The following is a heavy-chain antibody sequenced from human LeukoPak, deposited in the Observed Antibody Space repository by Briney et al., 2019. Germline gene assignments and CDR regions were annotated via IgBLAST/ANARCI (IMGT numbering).Heavy chain of an antibody. CDR2: INPNSGGT. CDR1: GHTFTGYY. CDR3: ARAEYSSSWFLEY. J-gene: IGHJ4*02. D-gene: IGHD6-13*01. V-gene: IGHV1-2*02. Sequence: ASVKVSCKASGHTFTGYYMHWVRQAPGQGLEWMGWINPNSGGTNYAQKFQGRVTMTRDTSISTAYMELSRLRSDDTAVYYCARAEYSSSWFLEYWGQGTLVTVSS.